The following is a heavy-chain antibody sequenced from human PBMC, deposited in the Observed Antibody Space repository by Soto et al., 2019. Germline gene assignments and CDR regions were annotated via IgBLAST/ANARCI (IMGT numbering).Heavy chain of an antibody. Sequence: PSETLSLTCTVSGGSISSDYWSWIRQPPGKGLEWVGYVYNNGGTKYNPSLKSRVTISVDTSNNQFSLKLTSVTAADTAVYYCARGYHYDTSGYYSAFDIWGQGTMVTVSS. CDR2: VYNNGGT. CDR3: ARGYHYDTSGYYSAFDI. J-gene: IGHJ3*02. D-gene: IGHD3-22*01. CDR1: GGSISSDY. V-gene: IGHV4-59*01.